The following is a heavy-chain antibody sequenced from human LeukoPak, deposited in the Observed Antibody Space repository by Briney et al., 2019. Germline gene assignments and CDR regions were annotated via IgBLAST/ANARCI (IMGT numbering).Heavy chain of an antibody. CDR3: ARLVVVVAATLSSTVTTTYFDY. CDR1: GYTFTGYY. V-gene: IGHV1-2*06. Sequence: ASVKVSCKASGYTFTGYYMHWVRQAPGQGLEWMGRINPNSGGTNYAQKFQGRATMTRDTSISTAYMELSRLGSDDTAVYYCARLVVVVAATLSSTVTTTYFDYWGQGTLVTVSS. J-gene: IGHJ4*02. D-gene: IGHD2-15*01. CDR2: INPNSGGT.